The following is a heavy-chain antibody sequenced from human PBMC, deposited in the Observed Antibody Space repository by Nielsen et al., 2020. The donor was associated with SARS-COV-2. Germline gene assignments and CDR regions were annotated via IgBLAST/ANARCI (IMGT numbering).Heavy chain of an antibody. CDR2: IKPDGSEK. CDR1: GFTFGNYG. V-gene: IGHV3-7*01. J-gene: IGHJ3*01. CDR3: ARDWSRAFDV. Sequence: GESLKISCAASGFTFGNYGMSWVRQAPGKGLEWVADIKPDGSEKVYVDSVKGRFTISRDNAKNSMSLQMNSLRVEDTAVYYCARDWSRAFDVWGQGTMVTVSS.